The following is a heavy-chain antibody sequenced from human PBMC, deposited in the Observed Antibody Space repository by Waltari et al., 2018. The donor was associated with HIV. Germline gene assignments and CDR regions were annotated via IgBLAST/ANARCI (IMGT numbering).Heavy chain of an antibody. CDR1: GGSISRGGYY. D-gene: IGHD2-2*01. CDR3: ARDGGLSSTEGGVDP. J-gene: IGHJ5*02. CDR2: IYYSGGT. Sequence: QVQLQESGPGLVKPSQTLSLTCTVSGGSISRGGYYWSWIRQPPGKGLEWIGYIYYSGGTYYNPSLKSRVTISLDTSKNQFSLKLSSVTAADTAVYYCARDGGLSSTEGGVDPWGQGTLVTVSS. V-gene: IGHV4-31*03.